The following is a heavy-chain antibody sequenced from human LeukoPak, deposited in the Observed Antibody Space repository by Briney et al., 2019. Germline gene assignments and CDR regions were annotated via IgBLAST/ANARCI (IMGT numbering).Heavy chain of an antibody. D-gene: IGHD3-22*01. Sequence: SVKVSCKASGGTFSSYAISWVRQAPGQGLEWMGGIIPIFGTANYAQKFQGRVTITADESTSTAYMELSSLRSEDTAVYYCARDYYDSSGYADAFDIWGQGTMVTVSS. CDR3: ARDYYDSSGYADAFDI. CDR1: GGTFSSYA. V-gene: IGHV1-69*13. CDR2: IIPIFGTA. J-gene: IGHJ3*02.